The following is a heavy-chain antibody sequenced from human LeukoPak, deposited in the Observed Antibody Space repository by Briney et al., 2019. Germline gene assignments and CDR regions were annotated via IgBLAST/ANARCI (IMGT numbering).Heavy chain of an antibody. CDR1: GFTFSAYG. CDR2: VWYDGGNK. Sequence: PGRSLRLSCAASGFTFSAYGMHWVRQAPGKGLEWVAVVWYDGGNKYYADSVKGRFTVSRDNSKNTLYLQMNSLRVEDTALYYCARDLNLTDAFDVWGQGTMVTVSS. CDR3: ARDLNLTDAFDV. J-gene: IGHJ3*01. D-gene: IGHD1-14*01. V-gene: IGHV3-33*01.